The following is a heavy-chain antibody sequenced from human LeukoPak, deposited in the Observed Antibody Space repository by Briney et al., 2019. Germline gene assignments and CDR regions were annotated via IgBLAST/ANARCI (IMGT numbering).Heavy chain of an antibody. Sequence: SETLSLTCTVSGVSISGTDLYWGWIRQLPGKGLEWIVNIHSSGNSCCNPSLKSRVTISVDTSKNQFSLKLSSVTAADTAVYYCEKDSHLDVWGQGTTVTVSS. CDR2: IHSSGNS. J-gene: IGHJ6*02. CDR1: GVSISGTDLY. CDR3: EKDSHLDV. D-gene: IGHD2-15*01. V-gene: IGHV4-39*01.